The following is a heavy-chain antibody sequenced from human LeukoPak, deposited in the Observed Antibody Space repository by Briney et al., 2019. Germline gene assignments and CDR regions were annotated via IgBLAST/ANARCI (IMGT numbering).Heavy chain of an antibody. J-gene: IGHJ4*02. V-gene: IGHV5-51*01. CDR3: ARSTMVRGVTRTYYFDY. Sequence: GESLKISCQAAGYNFTNYWIAWVRQMPGKGLEWMGFIYPGDSDTRYSPSFQGQVTMSADKSISTAYLQWSSLKASDTAMYYCARSTMVRGVTRTYYFDYWGQGTLVTVSS. CDR1: GYNFTNYW. CDR2: IYPGDSDT. D-gene: IGHD3-10*01.